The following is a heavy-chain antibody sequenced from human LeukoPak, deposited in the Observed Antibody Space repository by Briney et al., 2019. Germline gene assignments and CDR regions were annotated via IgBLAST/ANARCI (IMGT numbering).Heavy chain of an antibody. V-gene: IGHV1-8*03. CDR1: GGTFSSYA. CDR3: ARGAVGSSDY. CDR2: MNPNSGNT. Sequence: ASVKVSCKASGGTFSSYAISWVRQATGQGLEWMGWMNPNSGNTGYAQKFQGRVTITRNTSISTAYMELSSLRSEDTAVYYCARGAVGSSDYWGQGTLVTVSS. D-gene: IGHD6-6*01. J-gene: IGHJ4*02.